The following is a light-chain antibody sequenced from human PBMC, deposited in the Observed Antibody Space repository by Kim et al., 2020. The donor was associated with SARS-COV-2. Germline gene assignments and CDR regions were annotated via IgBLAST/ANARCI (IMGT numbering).Light chain of an antibody. CDR3: ERYHSGPPMYT. CDR2: DAS. V-gene: IGKV3-15*01. Sequence: FLRKRATLSCRASQSVSSNFVWYQQKPGQAPRLLIYDASTRDTDVPARFSGSESGTECTLTINRLQSEETAVYYCERYHSGPPMYTFGQRTKLEI. J-gene: IGKJ2*01. CDR1: QSVSSN.